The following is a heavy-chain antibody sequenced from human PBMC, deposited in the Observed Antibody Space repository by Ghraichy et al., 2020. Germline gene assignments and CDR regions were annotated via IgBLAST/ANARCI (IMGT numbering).Heavy chain of an antibody. CDR2: ISYDGSNK. V-gene: IGHV3-30*04. J-gene: IGHJ4*02. CDR1: GFTFSSYA. D-gene: IGHD6-13*01. CDR3: ARGRYSSSWYQRRFGVY. Sequence: GGSLRLSCAASGFTFSSYAMHWVRQAPGKGLEWVAVISYDGSNKYYADSVKGRFTISRDNSKNTLYLQMNSLRAEDTAVYYCARGRYSSSWYQRRFGVYWGQGTLVTVSS.